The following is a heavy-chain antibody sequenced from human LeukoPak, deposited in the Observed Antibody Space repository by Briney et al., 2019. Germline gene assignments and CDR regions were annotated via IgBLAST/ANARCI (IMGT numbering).Heavy chain of an antibody. D-gene: IGHD2-2*01. CDR2: IYYSGIT. J-gene: IGHJ4*02. Sequence: SETLSPTCTVSGGSISSSSYYWGWIRQPPGKGLEWIGSIYYSGITYYNPSLKSRVTISVDTSKNQFSLKLSSVTAADTAVYYCARHARGYCSSTSCEFDYWGQGTLVTVSS. CDR1: GGSISSSSYY. CDR3: ARHARGYCSSTSCEFDY. V-gene: IGHV4-39*01.